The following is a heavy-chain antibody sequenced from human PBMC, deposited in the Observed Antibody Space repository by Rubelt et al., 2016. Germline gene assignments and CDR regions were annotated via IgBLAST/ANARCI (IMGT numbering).Heavy chain of an antibody. CDR2: IYSSGRT. Sequence: GLEWIGYIYSSGRTNYNASLKSRVTISIARSKNQFSLNLRSVTAADTAVYFCARDRTIFGVASYDYVMDVWGQGTTVIVSS. D-gene: IGHD3-3*01. CDR3: ARDRTIFGVASYDYVMDV. J-gene: IGHJ6*02. V-gene: IGHV4-59*01.